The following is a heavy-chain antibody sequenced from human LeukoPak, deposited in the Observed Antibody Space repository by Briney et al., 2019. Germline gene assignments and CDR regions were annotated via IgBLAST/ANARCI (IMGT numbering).Heavy chain of an antibody. Sequence: GGSLRLSCAASGFIFSSYWMHWVRQVPGKGLVWVSRINPDGSSANYADSVKGRFTISRDNAKKTLDLQMNSLRAEDTAVYYCTRGGYFGWWPNDYWGQGTLVTVSS. CDR3: TRGGYFGWWPNDY. J-gene: IGHJ4*02. CDR2: INPDGSSA. CDR1: GFIFSSYW. D-gene: IGHD3-9*01. V-gene: IGHV3-74*01.